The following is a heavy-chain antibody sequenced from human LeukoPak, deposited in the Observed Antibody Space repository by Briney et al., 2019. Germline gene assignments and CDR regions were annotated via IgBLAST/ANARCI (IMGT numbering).Heavy chain of an antibody. Sequence: PGGSLRLPCAVSGFSFSSFSMNWVRQAPGKGLEWVSSISSSSSYIYYADSVKGRFTISRDNAKNSLYLQMNSLRAEDTAVYYCARDNIERLLWFGAYNLYYYYMDVWGKGTTVTISS. V-gene: IGHV3-21*01. D-gene: IGHD3-10*01. J-gene: IGHJ6*03. CDR2: ISSSSSYI. CDR3: ARDNIERLLWFGAYNLYYYYMDV. CDR1: GFSFSSFS.